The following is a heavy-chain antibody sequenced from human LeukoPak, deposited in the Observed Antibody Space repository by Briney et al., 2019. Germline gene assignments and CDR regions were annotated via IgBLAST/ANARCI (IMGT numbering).Heavy chain of an antibody. V-gene: IGHV3-23*01. J-gene: IGHJ4*02. Sequence: GGSLRLSCAASGFTFSSYAMSWVRQAPGKGREWVSAISGSGGSTYYADSVKGRFTISRDNSKNTLYLQMNSLRAEDTAVYYCAKAPYYDILTGYGYWGQGTLVTVSS. D-gene: IGHD3-9*01. CDR3: AKAPYYDILTGYGY. CDR2: ISGSGGST. CDR1: GFTFSSYA.